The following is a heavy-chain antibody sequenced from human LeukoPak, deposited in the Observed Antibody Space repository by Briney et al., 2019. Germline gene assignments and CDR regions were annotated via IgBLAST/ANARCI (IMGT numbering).Heavy chain of an antibody. Sequence: GGSLRLSCAASGFTFSSYSMNWVRQAPGKGLEWASYVSSSSSTIYYADSVKGRFTISRDNAKNSLYLQMNSLRAEDTAVYYCASVITIFGVVTPWGQGTLVTVSS. CDR1: GFTFSSYS. CDR2: VSSSSSTI. D-gene: IGHD3-3*01. J-gene: IGHJ5*02. CDR3: ASVITIFGVVTP. V-gene: IGHV3-48*01.